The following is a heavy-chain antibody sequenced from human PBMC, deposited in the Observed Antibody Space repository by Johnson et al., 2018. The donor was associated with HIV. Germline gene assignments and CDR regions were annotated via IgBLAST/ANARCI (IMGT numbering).Heavy chain of an antibody. CDR2: ISYDGSNK. CDR3: AREGLIVGATLGAFDI. CDR1: GFTFSSYA. D-gene: IGHD1-26*01. Sequence: QMQLVESGGGVVQPGRSLRLSCAASGFTFSSYAMHWVRQAPGKGLEWVAVISYDGSNKYYADSVKGRFTISRDNSKNTLYLQMGSLRAEDMAVYYCAREGLIVGATLGAFDIWGQGTMVTVSS. V-gene: IGHV3-30*14. J-gene: IGHJ3*02.